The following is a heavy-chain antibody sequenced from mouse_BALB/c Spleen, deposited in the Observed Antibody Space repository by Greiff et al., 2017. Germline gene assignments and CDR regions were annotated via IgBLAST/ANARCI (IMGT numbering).Heavy chain of an antibody. Sequence: EVKLMESGPELVKPGASVKISCKASGYSFTGYFMNWVMQSHGKSLEWIGRINPYNGDTFYNQKFKGKATLTVDKSSSTAHMELRSLASEDSAVYYCAHAVYYGSSYDYAMDYWGQGTSVTVSS. J-gene: IGHJ4*01. CDR3: AHAVYYGSSYDYAMDY. CDR2: INPYNGDT. CDR1: GYSFTGYF. D-gene: IGHD1-1*01. V-gene: IGHV1-20*02.